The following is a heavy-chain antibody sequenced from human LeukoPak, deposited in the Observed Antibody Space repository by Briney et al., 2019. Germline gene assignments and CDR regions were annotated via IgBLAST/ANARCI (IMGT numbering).Heavy chain of an antibody. D-gene: IGHD3-22*01. CDR3: ARELHYYDSSAYHPVSY. Sequence: GGSLRLSCEASGFTFSSYTMNWVRQAPGKGLEWVSSISYSSSYIYYADSVKGRFTISRDNAKNSLYLQMNSLRAEDTAVYYCARELHYYDSSAYHPVSYWGQGTLVTVSS. CDR1: GFTFSSYT. CDR2: ISYSSSYI. J-gene: IGHJ4*02. V-gene: IGHV3-21*01.